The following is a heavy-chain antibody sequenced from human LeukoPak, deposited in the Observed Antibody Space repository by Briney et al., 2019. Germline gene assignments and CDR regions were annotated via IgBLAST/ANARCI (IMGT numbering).Heavy chain of an antibody. J-gene: IGHJ4*02. CDR1: GYTFTGYY. V-gene: IGHV1-2*02. CDR2: INPNSGGT. CDR3: ARDPKLKWDHGGFDY. D-gene: IGHD1-26*01. Sequence: ASVTVSCKASGYTFTGYYMHWVRQAPGQGLEWMGWINPNSGGTNYAQKFQGRVTMIRDTSISTAYMELSRLRSDDTAVYYCARDPKLKWDHGGFDYWGQGTLVTVSS.